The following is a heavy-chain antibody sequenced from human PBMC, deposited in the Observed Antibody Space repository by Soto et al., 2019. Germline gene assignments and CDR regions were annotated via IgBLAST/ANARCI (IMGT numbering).Heavy chain of an antibody. CDR3: AREYGAGYSGYDFDYYYYYYVDV. CDR1: GYTFTSYD. J-gene: IGHJ6*03. D-gene: IGHD5-12*01. Sequence: GASVKVSCKASGYTFTSYDINWVRQATGQGLEWMGWMNPNSGNTGYAQKFQGRVTMTRNTSISTAYMELSSLRSEDTAVYYCAREYGAGYSGYDFDYYYYYYVDVWGKATTVTVSS. CDR2: MNPNSGNT. V-gene: IGHV1-8*01.